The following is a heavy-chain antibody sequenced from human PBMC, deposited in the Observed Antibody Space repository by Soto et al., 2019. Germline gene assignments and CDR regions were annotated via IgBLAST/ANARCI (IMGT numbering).Heavy chain of an antibody. V-gene: IGHV5-10-1*01. CDR3: ARRVIAVAGKDYGMDV. J-gene: IGHJ6*02. D-gene: IGHD6-19*01. CDR2: IDPSDSYT. Sequence: ESLKISCKGSGYSFTSYWISWVRQMPGKGLEWMGRIDPSDSYTNYSPSFQGHVTISADKSISTAYLQWSSLKASDTAMYYCARRVIAVAGKDYGMDVWGQGTTVTVSS. CDR1: GYSFTSYW.